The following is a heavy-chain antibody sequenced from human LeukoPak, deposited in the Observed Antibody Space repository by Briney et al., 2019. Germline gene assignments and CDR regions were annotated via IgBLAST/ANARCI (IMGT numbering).Heavy chain of an antibody. CDR2: IYYTGST. D-gene: IGHD6-13*01. CDR3: ARYSSSWPYYFDY. CDR1: GGSISSYY. V-gene: IGHV4-59*01. Sequence: SETLSLTCTVSGGSISSYYWSWIRQPPGKGLEWIGYIYYTGSTNYIPPLKSRVTISVDTSKNQFSLKLSSVTAADTAVYYCARYSSSWPYYFDYWGQGTLVIVSS. J-gene: IGHJ4*02.